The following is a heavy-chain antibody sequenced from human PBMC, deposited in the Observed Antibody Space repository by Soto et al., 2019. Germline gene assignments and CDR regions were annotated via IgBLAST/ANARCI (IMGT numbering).Heavy chain of an antibody. CDR1: TGSTSSYC. J-gene: IGHJ6*02. CDR2: IYYSEST. V-gene: IGHV4-59*01. CDR3: AREGCSSTSCYPTYYYYGMDV. D-gene: IGHD2-2*01. Sequence: PSETLSLTCTLSTGSTSSYCTSCIRHPPGKGREWRGYIYYSESTHHNPSLKSRDTLSVDTSKTQFSLKLSSVTAADTAVYYCAREGCSSTSCYPTYYYYGMDVWGQGTTVTVSS.